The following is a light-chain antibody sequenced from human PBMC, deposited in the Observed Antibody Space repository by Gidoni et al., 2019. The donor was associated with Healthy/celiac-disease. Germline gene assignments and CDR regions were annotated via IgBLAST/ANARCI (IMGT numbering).Light chain of an antibody. CDR3: QQSYSTPLYT. CDR1: QSISSY. V-gene: IGKV1-39*01. Sequence: IQMTQSPSSLSASVGDRVTITCRASQSISSYLNWYQQKPGKAPTLLIYAASSLQSGVPSRFSGSGSATDFTLTISSLQPADFATYYCQQSYSTPLYTFGQGTKLEIK. CDR2: AAS. J-gene: IGKJ2*01.